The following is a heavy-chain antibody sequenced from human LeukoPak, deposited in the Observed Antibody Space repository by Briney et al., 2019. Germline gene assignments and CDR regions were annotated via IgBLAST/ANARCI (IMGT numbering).Heavy chain of an antibody. D-gene: IGHD2-15*01. J-gene: IGHJ4*02. V-gene: IGHV4-4*07. CDR1: GGSISSYY. Sequence: SETLFLTCTVSGGSISSYYWSWIRQPAGKGLEWIGRIYTSGSTNYNPSLKSRVTMSVDTSKNQFSLKLSSVTAADTAVYYCARDFCSGGSCYSDFWGQGTLVTVSS. CDR2: IYTSGST. CDR3: ARDFCSGGSCYSDF.